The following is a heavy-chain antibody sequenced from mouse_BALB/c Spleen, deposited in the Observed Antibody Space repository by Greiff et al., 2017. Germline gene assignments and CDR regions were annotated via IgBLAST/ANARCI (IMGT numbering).Heavy chain of an antibody. CDR2: IDPSDSYT. CDR3: ARGDYYGSSWVDY. Sequence: VQLQQPGAELVKPGASVKLSCKASGYTFTSYWMHWVKQRPGQGLEWIGEIDPSDSYTNYNQKFKGKATLTVDKSSSTAYMQLSSLTSEDSAVYYCARGDYYGSSWVDYWGQGTTLTVSS. CDR1: GYTFTSYW. V-gene: IGHV1-69*02. J-gene: IGHJ2*01. D-gene: IGHD1-1*01.